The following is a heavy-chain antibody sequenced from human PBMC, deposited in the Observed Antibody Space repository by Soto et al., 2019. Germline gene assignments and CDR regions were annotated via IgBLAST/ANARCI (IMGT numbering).Heavy chain of an antibody. D-gene: IGHD6-13*01. V-gene: IGHV1-69*06. J-gene: IGHJ1*01. CDR1: GGTFSSYA. Sequence: SVKVSCKASGGTFSSYAISWVRQAPGQGLEWMGGIIPIFGTANYAQKFQGRVTITADKSTSTAYMELSSLRSEDTAVYYCARKGSSSWYGGTAEYFQHWCQGALATVFS. CDR3: ARKGSSSWYGGTAEYFQH. CDR2: IIPIFGTA.